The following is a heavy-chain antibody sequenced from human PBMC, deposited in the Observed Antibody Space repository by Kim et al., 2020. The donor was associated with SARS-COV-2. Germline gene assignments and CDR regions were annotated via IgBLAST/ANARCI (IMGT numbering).Heavy chain of an antibody. J-gene: IGHJ3*02. V-gene: IGHV3-48*03. CDR1: GFTFRSYE. Sequence: GGSLRLSCAASGFTFRSYEMNWVRQAPGKGLEWVAYISSSSNSKYYADSVKGRFTISRDNAKDSLYLQMNGLRAEDTAVYYCAREVLVSPYAFDIWGQGAIGTPSS. CDR3: AREVLVSPYAFDI. CDR2: ISSSSNSK. D-gene: IGHD2-2*01.